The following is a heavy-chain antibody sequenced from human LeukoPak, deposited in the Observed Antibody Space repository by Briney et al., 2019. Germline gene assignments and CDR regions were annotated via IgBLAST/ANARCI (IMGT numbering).Heavy chain of an antibody. V-gene: IGHV3-23*01. CDR1: GFTFSSYA. D-gene: IGHD6-19*01. Sequence: GGSLRLSCAASGFTFSSYAMSWVRQAPGKGLEWVSAISGSGGSTYYADSVKGRFTISRDNAKNSLYLQMNSLRAEDTAVYYCATKSSGWYGGDYFDYWGQGTLVTVSS. J-gene: IGHJ4*02. CDR2: ISGSGGST. CDR3: ATKSSGWYGGDYFDY.